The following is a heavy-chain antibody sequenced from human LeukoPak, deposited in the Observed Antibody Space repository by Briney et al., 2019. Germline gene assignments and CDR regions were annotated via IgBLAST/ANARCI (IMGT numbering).Heavy chain of an antibody. D-gene: IGHD6-13*01. V-gene: IGHV3-23*01. CDR1: GFTFSSYA. J-gene: IGHJ5*02. Sequence: GGSPRLSCAASGFTFSSYAMSWVRQAPGKGLEWVSAISGSGGSTYYADSVEGRFTISRDNSKNTLYLQMNSLRAEDTAVYYCAKLPSSIAAAPGWFDPWGQGTLVTVSS. CDR3: AKLPSSIAAAPGWFDP. CDR2: ISGSGGST.